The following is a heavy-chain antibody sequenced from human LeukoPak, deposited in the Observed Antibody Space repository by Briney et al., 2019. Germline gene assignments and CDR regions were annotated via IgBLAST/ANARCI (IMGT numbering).Heavy chain of an antibody. CDR2: IYYSGST. Sequence: SETLSLTCTVSGGSISSSSYYWGWIRQPPGKGLEWIGSIYYSGSTYYNPSLKSRVTISVDTSKNQFSLKLSSVTAADTAVYYCARVNTGCSGGSCYPYYFDYWGQGTLVTVFS. D-gene: IGHD2-15*01. V-gene: IGHV4-39*07. CDR3: ARVNTGCSGGSCYPYYFDY. CDR1: GGSISSSSYY. J-gene: IGHJ4*02.